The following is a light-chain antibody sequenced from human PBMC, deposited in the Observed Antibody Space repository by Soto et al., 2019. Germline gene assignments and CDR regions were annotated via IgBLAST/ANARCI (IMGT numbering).Light chain of an antibody. CDR1: SSDVGGFDY. V-gene: IGLV2-11*01. CDR3: CSFAGTNSFA. J-gene: IGLJ1*01. CDR2: DVT. Sequence: QSALTQPRSVSGSPGQSVTFSCTGTSSDVGGFDYVSWYQQYPGKAPKLIIYDVTKRPSGVPDRFFASRSGNTASLTISGLQSEDEAVYYCCSFAGTNSFAFGTGTKLTVL.